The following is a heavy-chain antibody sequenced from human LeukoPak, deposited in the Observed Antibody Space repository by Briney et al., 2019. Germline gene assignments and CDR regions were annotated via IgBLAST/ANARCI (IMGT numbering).Heavy chain of an antibody. V-gene: IGHV4-39*01. CDR1: GGSIFNNSYF. CDR2: IFYSGST. Sequence: SETLSLTCTVSGGSIFNNSYFWAWIRQPPGKGLEWIGTIFYSGSTYYNPSLRSRVTISVDTSKNQFSLQLNPVTAADTAVYYCAKKKGRFLDYFFRGAWFNPGAREPWSPSPQ. CDR3: AKKKGRFLDYFFRGAWFNP. J-gene: IGHJ5*02. D-gene: IGHD3-3*01.